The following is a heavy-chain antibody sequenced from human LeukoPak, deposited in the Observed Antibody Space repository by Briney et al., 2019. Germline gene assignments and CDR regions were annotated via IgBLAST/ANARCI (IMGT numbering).Heavy chain of an antibody. J-gene: IGHJ4*02. CDR1: GGSFSGYY. CDR2: INHSGST. Sequence: PSETPSLTCAVYGGSFSGYYWSWIRQPPGKGLEWIGEINHSGSTNYNPPLKSRVTISVDTSKNQFSLKLSSVTAADTAVYYCARMGYVWGSYRYIFFDYWGQGTLVTVSS. V-gene: IGHV4-34*01. D-gene: IGHD3-16*02. CDR3: ARMGYVWGSYRYIFFDY.